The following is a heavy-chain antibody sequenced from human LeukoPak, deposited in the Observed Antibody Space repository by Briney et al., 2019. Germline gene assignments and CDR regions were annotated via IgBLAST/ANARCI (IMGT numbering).Heavy chain of an antibody. D-gene: IGHD2-21*02. Sequence: GGSLRLSCAASGFTFSSYAMSWVHQAPGKWLEWVSAISGSGGSTYYADSVKGRFTISRDNSKNTLYLQMNSLRAEDTAVYYCAKDLSPLTATNYYFDCWGQGTLVTVFS. V-gene: IGHV3-23*01. CDR1: GFTFSSYA. J-gene: IGHJ4*02. CDR2: ISGSGGST. CDR3: AKDLSPLTATNYYFDC.